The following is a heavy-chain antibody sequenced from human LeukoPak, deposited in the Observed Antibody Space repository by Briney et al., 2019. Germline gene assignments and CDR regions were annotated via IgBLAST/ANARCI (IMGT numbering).Heavy chain of an antibody. Sequence: GGSLRLSCAASGFTFSNYDMHWVRQVTGKGLEWVAAIGPAGDAYYPGSVKGRFTISRENAKNSLYLHMNSLRAGDTAVYYCARGGAAAITYYFDSWGQGTLVTVSS. CDR1: GFTFSNYD. D-gene: IGHD5-18*01. V-gene: IGHV3-13*01. CDR2: IGPAGDA. J-gene: IGHJ4*02. CDR3: ARGGAAAITYYFDS.